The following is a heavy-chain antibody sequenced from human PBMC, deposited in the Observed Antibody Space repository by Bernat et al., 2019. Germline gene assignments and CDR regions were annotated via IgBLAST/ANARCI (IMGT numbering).Heavy chain of an antibody. J-gene: IGHJ4*02. CDR3: ARETVVAATRIQTLDY. CDR2: IKQDGREK. Sequence: EVQLVESGGGLVQPGGSLRLSCAASGFTFSSVWMSWVRQVPGKGLEWVANIKQDGREKFYVDSVKGRFTISRDNAKNSLYLQMNSLRAEDTAVYYCARETVVAATRIQTLDYWGQGTLVTVSS. V-gene: IGHV3-7*01. D-gene: IGHD2-15*01. CDR1: GFTFSSVW.